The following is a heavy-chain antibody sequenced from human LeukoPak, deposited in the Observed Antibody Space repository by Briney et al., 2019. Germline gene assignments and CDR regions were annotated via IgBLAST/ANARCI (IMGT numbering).Heavy chain of an antibody. J-gene: IGHJ4*02. CDR3: AEGSQGIAVAGAFDY. Sequence: GGSLRLSRAASGFTFSSYAMSWVRQAQGKGLEWVSAISGSGGSTYYADSVKGRFTISRDNSKNTLYLQMNSLRAEGTAVYYRAEGSQGIAVAGAFDYWGQGTLVTVSS. D-gene: IGHD6-19*01. CDR2: ISGSGGST. V-gene: IGHV3-23*01. CDR1: GFTFSSYA.